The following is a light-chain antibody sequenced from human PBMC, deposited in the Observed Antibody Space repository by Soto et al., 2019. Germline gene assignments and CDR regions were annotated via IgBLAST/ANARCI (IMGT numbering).Light chain of an antibody. CDR2: EAN. CDR1: SNDVGSYDL. V-gene: IGLV2-14*02. J-gene: IGLJ1*01. Sequence: QSALTQPASVSGSPGQSINISCTGTSNDVGSYDLVSWYQLHPGKAPKLVIYEANKRPSGVSNRFSGSKSGNTASLTISGLQAEDEADYYCSSYTSSSTPYVFGTGTKVTVL. CDR3: SSYTSSSTPYV.